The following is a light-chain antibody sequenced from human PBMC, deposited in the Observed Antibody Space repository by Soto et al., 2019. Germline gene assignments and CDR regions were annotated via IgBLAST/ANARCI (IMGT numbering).Light chain of an antibody. J-gene: IGKJ5*01. CDR2: DAS. Sequence: EIVLTQSPATLSLSPGERATLSCRASQTVGRSLAWYQQKPGQAPRLLISDASNRATGIPARFSGSESGTDFTLTVSSLESEDFAIYFCQQRFNWPLTFGQGTRLEIK. CDR3: QQRFNWPLT. V-gene: IGKV3-11*01. CDR1: QTVGRS.